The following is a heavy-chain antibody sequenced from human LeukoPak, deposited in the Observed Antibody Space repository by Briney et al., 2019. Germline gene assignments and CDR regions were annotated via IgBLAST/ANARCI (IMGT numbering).Heavy chain of an antibody. J-gene: IGHJ4*02. V-gene: IGHV1-46*01. CDR3: ASTQRPYYDSSGYYLRFDY. D-gene: IGHD3-22*01. Sequence: ASVKVSCKASGYTFTSYYMHWVRQAPGQGLEWMGIINPSGGSTSYAQKFQGRVTMTRDMSTSTVYMELSSLRSEDTAVYYCASTQRPYYDSSGYYLRFDYWGQGTLVTVSS. CDR2: INPSGGST. CDR1: GYTFTSYY.